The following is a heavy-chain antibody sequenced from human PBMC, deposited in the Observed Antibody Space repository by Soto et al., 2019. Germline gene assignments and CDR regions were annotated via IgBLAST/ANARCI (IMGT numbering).Heavy chain of an antibody. J-gene: IGHJ4*02. Sequence: SETLSLTCTVSGDSISGYYWTWIRQPPGKGLEWIGCIYYSGTTKYNPSLKSRVTISEDKSERQVSLDLSSVTAADTAVYYCAAMPSLDYWGQGTLVTVSS. CDR1: GDSISGYY. V-gene: IGHV4-59*01. CDR3: AAMPSLDY. D-gene: IGHD2-2*01. CDR2: IYYSGTT.